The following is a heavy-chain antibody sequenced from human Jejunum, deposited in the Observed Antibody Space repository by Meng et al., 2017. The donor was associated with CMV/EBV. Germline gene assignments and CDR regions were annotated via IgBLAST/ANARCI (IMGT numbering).Heavy chain of an antibody. CDR2: INYRGST. D-gene: IGHD3-22*01. CDR1: GWSFSGYY. Sequence: QLQLQGWGAGLLKPSETLSLTCAVYGWSFSGYYWSWIRQPPGKGLEWIGEINYRGSTNYSPSLKSRVTMSLDTSKNQFSLKLTSVTAADTAMYYCARCPRDDDSGYWFFDNWGQGTLVTVSS. CDR3: ARCPRDDDSGYWFFDN. V-gene: IGHV4-34*01. J-gene: IGHJ4*02.